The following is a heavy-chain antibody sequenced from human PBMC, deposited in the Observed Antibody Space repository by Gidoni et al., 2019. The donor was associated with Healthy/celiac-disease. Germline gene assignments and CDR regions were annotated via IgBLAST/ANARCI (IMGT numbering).Heavy chain of an antibody. Sequence: EVQRVESGGGLVQPGRSMRISCAASGFTFNGYAMHWVRQAPGQGLEWVSGISWNSGSIGYADSVKGRFTISRDNAKNSLYLQMNSLRAEDTALYYCAKEYSSSWTKDNDAFDIWGQGTMVTVSS. CDR1: GFTFNGYA. CDR3: AKEYSSSWTKDNDAFDI. CDR2: ISWNSGSI. V-gene: IGHV3-9*01. D-gene: IGHD6-13*01. J-gene: IGHJ3*02.